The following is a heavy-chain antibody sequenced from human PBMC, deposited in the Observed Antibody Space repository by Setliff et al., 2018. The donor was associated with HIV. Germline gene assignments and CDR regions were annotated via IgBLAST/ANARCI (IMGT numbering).Heavy chain of an antibody. J-gene: IGHJ4*01. D-gene: IGHD2-15*01. CDR2: VNHSGGT. CDR3: ARRILRSAFDV. Sequence: SETLSLTCAVYGGSFSTYYWSWIRQSPGKRLEWLGEVNHSGGTNYNPSLKRRLSISSDASKNQFSLRLKSVTAADTAVYFCARRILRSAFDVWGHGTLVTVSS. V-gene: IGHV4-34*01. CDR1: GGSFSTYY.